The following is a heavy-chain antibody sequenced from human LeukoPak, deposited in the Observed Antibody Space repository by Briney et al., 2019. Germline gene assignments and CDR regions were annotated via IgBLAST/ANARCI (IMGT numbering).Heavy chain of an antibody. Sequence: PGGSLRLSCAPSGFTFSSYSMNWVRQAPGKGLEWVSSISSSSSYIYYAVSVKVRFTIYRDNAKNSLYLQMNSLRAEDTAVYYCGRRRELISIDYWGQGTLVTVSS. D-gene: IGHD1-26*01. CDR3: GRRRELISIDY. J-gene: IGHJ4*02. CDR1: GFTFSSYS. V-gene: IGHV3-21*01. CDR2: ISSSSSYI.